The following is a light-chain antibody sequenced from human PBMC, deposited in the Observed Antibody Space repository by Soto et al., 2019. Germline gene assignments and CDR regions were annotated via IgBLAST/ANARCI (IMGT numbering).Light chain of an antibody. V-gene: IGKV3-11*01. CDR2: ESS. CDR3: QQYNSWPLT. CDR1: QNVANY. J-gene: IGKJ4*01. Sequence: EIVLTQSPATLSLSPGERATLSCRASQNVANYLDWYQQKPGQAPRLLIYESSNRATGIAARFSGSGSGTDFTLTISSLEPEDFAVYYCQQYNSWPLTFGGGTKVEIK.